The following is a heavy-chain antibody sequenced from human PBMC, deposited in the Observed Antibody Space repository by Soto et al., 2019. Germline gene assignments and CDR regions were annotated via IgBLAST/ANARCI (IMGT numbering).Heavy chain of an antibody. CDR1: GDSISTYH. J-gene: IGHJ4*02. CDR3: ARESRYCSGGSCYFLPGIDY. Sequence: SETLSLTCSVSGDSISTYHWSWIRQPPGKGLEWIGYIHYSGKTDYNSSLKSRVTISVDTSKNQFSLNLSSVTAADSAVYYCARESRYCSGGSCYFLPGIDYWGQGTLVTVSS. V-gene: IGHV4-59*12. D-gene: IGHD2-15*01. CDR2: IHYSGKT.